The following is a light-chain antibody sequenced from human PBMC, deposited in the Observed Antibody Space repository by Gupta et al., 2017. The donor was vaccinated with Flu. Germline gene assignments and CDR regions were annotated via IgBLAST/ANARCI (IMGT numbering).Light chain of an antibody. CDR3: QQRSNWPPSLT. CDR2: DAS. V-gene: IGKV3-11*01. Sequence: EIVLTQSPATLSLSPGERATLSCRASQSVSSYLAWYQQQPGQAPRLLIYDASNRATGIPARFRGSGSGTDFTLTISSLEPEDFAVYYCQQRSNWPPSLTFGGGTKVEIK. J-gene: IGKJ4*01. CDR1: QSVSSY.